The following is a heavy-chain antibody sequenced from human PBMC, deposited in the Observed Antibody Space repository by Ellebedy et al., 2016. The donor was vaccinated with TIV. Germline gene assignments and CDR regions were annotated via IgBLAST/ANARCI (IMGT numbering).Heavy chain of an antibody. V-gene: IGHV5-51*01. CDR1: GYSFTSYW. CDR3: TRDHVYYYGSGSYLDAFDI. CDR2: IYPSDSDT. J-gene: IGHJ3*02. D-gene: IGHD3-10*01. Sequence: GESLKISCKGSGYSFTSYWIGWVRQMPGKGLEWMGIIYPSDSDTRYSPSFQGQVTISADKSISTAYLQWSSLKASDTAMYYCTRDHVYYYGSGSYLDAFDIWGQGTMVTVSS.